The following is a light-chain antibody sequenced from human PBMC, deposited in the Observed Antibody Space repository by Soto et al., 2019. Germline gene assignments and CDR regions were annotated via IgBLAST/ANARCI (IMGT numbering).Light chain of an antibody. CDR1: QSVSSNY. V-gene: IGKV3-20*01. CDR3: QQYDGSPYT. Sequence: EIVLTQSPDTLSLSPGERATLSCRASQSVSSNYLAWYQQIPGQAPRPLIYGASSRVPGIPDRFSGSGSGTDFTLTISRLEPEDFAVYYCQQYDGSPYTFGQGTKLEIK. J-gene: IGKJ2*01. CDR2: GAS.